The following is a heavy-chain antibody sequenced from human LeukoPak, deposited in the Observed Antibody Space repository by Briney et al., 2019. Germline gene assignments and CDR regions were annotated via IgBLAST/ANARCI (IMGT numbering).Heavy chain of an antibody. CDR1: GYTFTGYY. J-gene: IGHJ4*02. Sequence: GASVKVSCKASGYTFTGYYMHWVRQAPGQGLEWMGWINPNSGGTNYAQKFQGRVTMTRDTSISTAYMELSRLRSDDTAVYYCARDNIVATMDSGFDYWGQGTLVTVSS. D-gene: IGHD5-12*01. CDR2: INPNSGGT. CDR3: ARDNIVATMDSGFDY. V-gene: IGHV1-2*02.